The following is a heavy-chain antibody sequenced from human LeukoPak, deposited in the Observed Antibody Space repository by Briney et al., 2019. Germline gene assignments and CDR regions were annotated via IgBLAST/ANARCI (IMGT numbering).Heavy chain of an antibody. D-gene: IGHD2-15*01. CDR1: GYTFTAYY. CDR3: ARDYRVVAREADY. Sequence: VSVKVSCRASGYTFTAYYVHWVRQAPGQGLEWMGWITPNSGGTKYAQKFQGRVTMTRDTSISTAYMELRSLRSDDTAVYYCARDYRVVAREADYWGQGTLVTVSS. J-gene: IGHJ4*02. V-gene: IGHV1-2*02. CDR2: ITPNSGGT.